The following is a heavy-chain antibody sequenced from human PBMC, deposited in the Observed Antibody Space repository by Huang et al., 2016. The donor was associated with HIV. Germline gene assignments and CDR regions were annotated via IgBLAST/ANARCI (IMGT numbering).Heavy chain of an antibody. CDR3: AIHIHGDDLPNNGLDI. CDR2: IYPGAAST. V-gene: IGHV5-51*01. J-gene: IGHJ3*02. Sequence: ELQLVQSGAEVKTPGESLKIYCKTSGYNFSSLWIGGVRQMPGKGLEGLGMIYPGAASTIYRPAFPGQVTISADKSIPTAYLHWSSLKASYTAMYYCAIHIHGDDLPNNGLDIWGQGTMVTVSS. CDR1: GYNFSSLW.